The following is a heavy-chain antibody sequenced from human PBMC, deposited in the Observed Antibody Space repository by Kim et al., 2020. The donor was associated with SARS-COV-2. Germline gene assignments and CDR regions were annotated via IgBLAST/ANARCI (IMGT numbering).Heavy chain of an antibody. J-gene: IGHJ4*02. CDR3: VRDYWSYDY. V-gene: IGHV3-64D*06. CDR2: ISGDGNTP. D-gene: IGHD3-10*01. Sequence: GSLRLSCSASGFIFTGYTMHWVRQAPGKRPEYVSAISGDGNTPLYAESLKDRFIISRDNSKNTIYLQMTSLTTEDTAVYYCVRDYWSYDYWGQGTLVTVSS. CDR1: GFIFTGYT.